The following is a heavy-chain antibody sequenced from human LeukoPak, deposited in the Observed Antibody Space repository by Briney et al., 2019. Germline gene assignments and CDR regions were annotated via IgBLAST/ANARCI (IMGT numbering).Heavy chain of an antibody. CDR3: ATQYYDFWSGYYLYYYYGMDV. V-gene: IGHV3-30-3*01. J-gene: IGHJ6*02. CDR2: ISYDGSNK. Sequence: PGGSLRLSCAASGFTFSSYAMHWVRQAPGKGLEWVAVISYDGSNKYYADSVKGRFTISRDNAKNSLYLQMNSLRAEDTAVYYCATQYYDFWSGYYLYYYYGMDVWGQGTTVTVSS. CDR1: GFTFSSYA. D-gene: IGHD3-3*01.